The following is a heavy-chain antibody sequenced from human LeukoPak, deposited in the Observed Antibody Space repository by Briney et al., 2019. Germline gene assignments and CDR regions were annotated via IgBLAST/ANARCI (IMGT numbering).Heavy chain of an antibody. CDR3: ARGGGTAMDSWGYYYYMDV. V-gene: IGHV1-69*05. Sequence: SVKVSCKASGGTFSSYAISWVRQAPGQGLEWMGGIIPIFGTANYAQKFQGRVTITTDESTSTAYMELSSLRSEDTAVYCCARGGGTAMDSWGYYYYMDVWGKGTTVTVSS. CDR2: IIPIFGTA. CDR1: GGTFSSYA. D-gene: IGHD5-18*01. J-gene: IGHJ6*03.